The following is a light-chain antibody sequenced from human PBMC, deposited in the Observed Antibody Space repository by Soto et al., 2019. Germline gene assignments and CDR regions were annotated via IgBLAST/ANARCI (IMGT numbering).Light chain of an antibody. CDR1: QSISSY. V-gene: IGKV1-39*01. J-gene: IGKJ1*01. CDR3: QQSYSTPPRT. Sequence: DIQMTQSPSSLSASVGDRVTITCRASQSISSYLNRYQQKPGKAPKLLIYAASSLQSGVPSRFSVSGSGTDFTLTISSLQPEDFATYYCQQSYSTPPRTFGQGTKVEIK. CDR2: AAS.